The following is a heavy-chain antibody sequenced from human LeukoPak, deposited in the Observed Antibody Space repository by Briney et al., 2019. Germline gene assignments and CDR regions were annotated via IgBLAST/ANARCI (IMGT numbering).Heavy chain of an antibody. CDR1: GGSFSGYY. V-gene: IGHV4-34*01. CDR2: INHSGST. Sequence: SETLSLTCAVYGGSFSGYYWSWIRQPPGKGLEWIGEINHSGSTNYNPSLKSRVTISVDTSKNQFSLKLSSVTAADTAVYYCGGSLTVATGCTPLDYWGQGTLVTVSS. D-gene: IGHD2-2*01. CDR3: GGSLTVATGCTPLDY. J-gene: IGHJ4*02.